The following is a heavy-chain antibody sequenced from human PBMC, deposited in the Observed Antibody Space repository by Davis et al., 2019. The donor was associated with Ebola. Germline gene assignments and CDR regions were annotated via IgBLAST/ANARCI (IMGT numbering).Heavy chain of an antibody. CDR2: ISWNSIDL. CDR1: GFNFDVYP. V-gene: IGHV3-9*01. CDR3: AKIGAAGTDTTTDY. Sequence: SLKISCAASGFNFDVYPMHWVRQAPGKGLEWVSGISWNSIDLGYADSVRGRFTISRDNAKKSLYLQMTSLRPEDTALYYCAKIGAAGTDTTTDYWGQGTLVTVSS. J-gene: IGHJ4*02. D-gene: IGHD6-13*01.